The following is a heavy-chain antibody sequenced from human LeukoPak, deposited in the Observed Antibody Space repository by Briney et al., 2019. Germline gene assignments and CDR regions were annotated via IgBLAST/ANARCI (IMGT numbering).Heavy chain of an antibody. J-gene: IGHJ3*02. Sequence: GGSLRLSCAASGFTFSSYWMYWVRQAPGKGLVWVSRIDSDGSSTGYADSVKGRFTISRDNAKNTLYLQMTSLRAEDTAVYYCASEYRYGDYQRDAFDIWGQGTMVTVSS. CDR2: IDSDGSST. V-gene: IGHV3-74*01. D-gene: IGHD4-17*01. CDR1: GFTFSSYW. CDR3: ASEYRYGDYQRDAFDI.